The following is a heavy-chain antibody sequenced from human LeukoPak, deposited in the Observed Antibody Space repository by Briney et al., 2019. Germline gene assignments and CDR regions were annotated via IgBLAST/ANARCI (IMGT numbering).Heavy chain of an antibody. V-gene: IGHV4-34*01. CDR2: INHSGST. Sequence: SETVSLTCAVYGGSFSGYYWSWIRQSPGKGLEWIGEINHSGSTKYNPSLKSRAIISVDTSKNQFSLKLSSVTAADTAIYYCARGSQFNYDSTGYYSHDYWGQGTLVTVSS. CDR3: ARGSQFNYDSTGYYSHDY. D-gene: IGHD3-22*01. CDR1: GGSFSGYY. J-gene: IGHJ4*02.